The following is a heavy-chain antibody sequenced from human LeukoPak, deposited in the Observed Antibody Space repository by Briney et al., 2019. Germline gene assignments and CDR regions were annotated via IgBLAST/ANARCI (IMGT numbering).Heavy chain of an antibody. CDR2: ISSSSSYI. D-gene: IGHD6-13*01. Sequence: GGSLRLSCAASGFTFSSYSMNWVRQAPGKGLEWVSYISSSSSYIYYADSVKGRFTISRDNAKNSLYLQMNSLRAEDTAVYYCARDGIAAADPSLYYYYYMDVWGKGTTVTISS. V-gene: IGHV3-21*05. CDR1: GFTFSSYS. CDR3: ARDGIAAADPSLYYYYYMDV. J-gene: IGHJ6*03.